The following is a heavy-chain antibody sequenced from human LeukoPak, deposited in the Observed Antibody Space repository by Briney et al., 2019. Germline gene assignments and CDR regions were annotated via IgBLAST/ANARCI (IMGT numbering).Heavy chain of an antibody. J-gene: IGHJ6*03. CDR3: ARGYCSSTSCTDSFYYYYYYMDV. CDR1: GYTFTGYN. D-gene: IGHD2-2*01. V-gene: IGHV1-2*02. CDR2: INPNSGGT. Sequence: ASVKVSCKASGYTFTGYNMHWVRQAPGQGLEWMGWINPNSGGTNYAQKFQGRVTMTRDTSISTAYMELSRLRSDDTAVYYCARGYCSSTSCTDSFYYYYYYMDVWGKGTTVTVSS.